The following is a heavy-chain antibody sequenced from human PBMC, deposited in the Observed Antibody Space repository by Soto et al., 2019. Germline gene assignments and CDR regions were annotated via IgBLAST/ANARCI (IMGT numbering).Heavy chain of an antibody. D-gene: IGHD5-12*01. V-gene: IGHV3-7*01. CDR1: GFTFSSYW. CDR3: ARDRAIVATINYYYGMDV. CDR2: IKQDGSEK. J-gene: IGHJ6*02. Sequence: GGSLRLSCAASGFTFSSYWMSWVRQAPGKGLEWVANIKQDGSEKYYVDSVKGRFTISRDNAKNSLYLQMNSLRAEDTAVYYCARDRAIVATINYYYGMDVWGQGTTVTVSS.